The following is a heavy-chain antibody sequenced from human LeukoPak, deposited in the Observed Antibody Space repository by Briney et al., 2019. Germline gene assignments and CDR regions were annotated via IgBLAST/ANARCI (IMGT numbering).Heavy chain of an antibody. CDR2: ISSSSSYI. CDR1: GFTSSSYS. V-gene: IGHV3-21*01. D-gene: IGHD6-13*01. J-gene: IGHJ4*02. CDR3: ARGGAAAGTFGNEFDY. Sequence: GGSLRLSCAASGFTSSSYSMTWVRQAPGKGLEWVSSISSSSSYIYYADSVKGRFTISRDNAKNSLYLQMNSLRAEDTAVYYCARGGAAAGTFGNEFDYWGQGTLVTVSS.